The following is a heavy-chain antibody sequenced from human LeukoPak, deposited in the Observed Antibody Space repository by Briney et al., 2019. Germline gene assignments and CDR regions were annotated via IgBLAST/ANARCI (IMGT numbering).Heavy chain of an antibody. Sequence: PGGSLRLSCAPSGFSFISYGMPWVRQAPGKGLEWVGVISDDGKSKDDADSVKGRFTISRDNSKDTLYLQMNSLRAEDTAVYYCAKRPSDYGDYVTYFDYWGQGTLVTVSS. D-gene: IGHD4-17*01. CDR1: GFSFISYG. CDR3: AKRPSDYGDYVTYFDY. J-gene: IGHJ4*02. CDR2: ISDDGKSK. V-gene: IGHV3-30*18.